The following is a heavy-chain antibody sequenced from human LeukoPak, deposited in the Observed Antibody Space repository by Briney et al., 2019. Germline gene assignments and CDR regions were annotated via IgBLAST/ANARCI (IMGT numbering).Heavy chain of an antibody. J-gene: IGHJ4*02. CDR3: ARIAVAGTIYY. CDR1: GGSLNGYY. CDR2: INHSGST. D-gene: IGHD6-19*01. V-gene: IGHV4-34*01. Sequence: SETLSLTCAVYGGSLNGYYWSWIRQPPGKGLEWIGEINHSGSTNYNPSLKSRVTISVDTSKNEFSLKLSSVTAADTAVYYCARIAVAGTIYYWGQGTLVTVSS.